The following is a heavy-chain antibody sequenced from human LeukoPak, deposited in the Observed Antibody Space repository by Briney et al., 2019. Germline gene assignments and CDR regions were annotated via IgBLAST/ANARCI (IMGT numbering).Heavy chain of an antibody. D-gene: IGHD4-23*01. CDR1: GYTLTELS. V-gene: IGHV1-24*01. J-gene: IGHJ4*02. CDR2: FDPEDGET. Sequence: GASVKVSCKASGYTLTELSVHWVRQAPGKGLEWMGGFDPEDGETIYAQKFQGRVTMTEDTSTDTAYMELSSLRSEDTAVYYCATAHGGKSSLSDYWGQGTLVTVSS. CDR3: ATAHGGKSSLSDY.